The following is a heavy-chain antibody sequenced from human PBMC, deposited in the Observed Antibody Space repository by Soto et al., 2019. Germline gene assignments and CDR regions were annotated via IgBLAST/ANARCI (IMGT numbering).Heavy chain of an antibody. CDR3: VRGGRYYMQETYYFDY. V-gene: IGHV4-39*01. D-gene: IGHD3-10*01. CDR1: GGSISSSGYY. Sequence: QLQLQVSGPGLVKPSETLSLTCTVSGGSISSSGYYWGWIRQPPGKGLEWIGSIYYSGDTYFYPSLRSRVTISVDTSKNQFSLKLSSVTAADTAMYYCVRGGRYYMQETYYFDYWGQGTLVTVSS. J-gene: IGHJ4*02. CDR2: IYYSGDT.